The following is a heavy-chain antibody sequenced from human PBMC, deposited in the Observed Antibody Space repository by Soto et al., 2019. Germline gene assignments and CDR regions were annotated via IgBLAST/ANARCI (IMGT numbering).Heavy chain of an antibody. J-gene: IGHJ4*02. CDR3: ARDKSTGLFDY. Sequence: QVQLQQWGAGLLKPSETLSLACAVYGGSFSGYYWTWIRQPPGTGLEWIGEINHSGSTNYNPSLKSRVTISVDTSKNQFSLKPTSVTAADTAVYYCARDKSTGLFDYWGQGTLVTVSS. CDR1: GGSFSGYY. D-gene: IGHD2-8*02. V-gene: IGHV4-34*01. CDR2: INHSGST.